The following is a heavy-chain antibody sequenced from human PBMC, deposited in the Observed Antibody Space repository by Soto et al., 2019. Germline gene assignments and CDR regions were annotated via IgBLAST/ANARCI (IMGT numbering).Heavy chain of an antibody. J-gene: IGHJ5*02. CDR3: AKSYYDSSGHYYPFDP. CDR2: ISYDGSDK. V-gene: IGHV3-30*18. D-gene: IGHD3-22*01. CDR1: GFSFSSYG. Sequence: QLQLVESGGGVVQPGRSLRLSCAASGFSFSSYGMHWVRQAPGKGLEWVALISYDGSDKYYADSVKGRFTISRDNSRNTLYLQMNSLRAEDTAVYYCAKSYYDSSGHYYPFDPWGQGTLVTVSS.